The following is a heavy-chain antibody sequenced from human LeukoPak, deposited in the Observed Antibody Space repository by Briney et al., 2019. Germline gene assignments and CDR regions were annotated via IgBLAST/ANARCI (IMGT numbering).Heavy chain of an antibody. D-gene: IGHD3-3*01. CDR3: STTHYNFADIDH. V-gene: IGHV3-23*01. Sequence: GGSLRLSCAASGFTFANYAMNWVRQAPGKGLEWVSALSGNGGITYFADSLKGRFTISRDNSKNTLYLQMNRLRAEDTAVYYCSTTHYNFADIDHWGQGALVTVSS. CDR1: GFTFANYA. CDR2: LSGNGGIT. J-gene: IGHJ4*02.